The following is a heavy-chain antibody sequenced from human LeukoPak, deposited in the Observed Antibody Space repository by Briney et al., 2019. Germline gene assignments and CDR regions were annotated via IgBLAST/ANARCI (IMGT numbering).Heavy chain of an antibody. CDR2: INPNSGGT. J-gene: IGHJ6*02. Sequence: ASVTVSCKASGYTFTGYYMHWVRQAPGQGLEWMGWINPNSGGTNYAQKFQGRVTMTRDTSISTAYMELSRLRSDDTAVYYCAREPPRIAAAANYYYYRMDVWGQGTTVTVSS. CDR1: GYTFTGYY. D-gene: IGHD6-13*01. V-gene: IGHV1-2*02. CDR3: AREPPRIAAAANYYYYRMDV.